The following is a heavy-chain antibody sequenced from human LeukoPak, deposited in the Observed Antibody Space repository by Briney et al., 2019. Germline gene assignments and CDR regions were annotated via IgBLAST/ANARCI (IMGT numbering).Heavy chain of an antibody. CDR1: GYTFSVYY. J-gene: IGHJ4*02. V-gene: IGHV1-2*02. CDR3: ARDLGFDS. D-gene: IGHD3-16*01. Sequence: ASVKVSCKTSGYTFSVYYIQWVRQAPGLGLEWMGWINTNTGGTNYAEKFKGRVTMTRDTSISTAYMEVTRLKSDDTAIYYCARDLGFDSWGQGTLVTVSS. CDR2: INTNTGGT.